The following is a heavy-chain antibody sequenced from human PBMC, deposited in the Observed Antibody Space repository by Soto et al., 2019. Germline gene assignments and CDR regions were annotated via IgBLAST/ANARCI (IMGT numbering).Heavy chain of an antibody. V-gene: IGHV4-31*03. J-gene: IGHJ3*02. D-gene: IGHD2-2*01. Sequence: QVQLQESGPGLVKPSQTLSLTCTVSGGSISSGGYYWSWIRQHPGKGLEWIGCIDYSGSTYYNPSLKSRVTIAVDTSKNQFSLKLSSVTAADTAVYYCARDLVVVVPAAARTRLNAFDIWGQGTMVTVSS. CDR1: GGSISSGGYY. CDR2: IDYSGST. CDR3: ARDLVVVVPAAARTRLNAFDI.